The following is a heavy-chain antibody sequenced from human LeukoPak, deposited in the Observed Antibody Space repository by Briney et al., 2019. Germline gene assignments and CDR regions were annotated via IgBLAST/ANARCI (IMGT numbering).Heavy chain of an antibody. CDR2: INPDSGGT. Sequence: ASARVSCKASGYTFNTYGISWVRQAPGQGLEGMGWINPDSGGTNYAQKFQGRVTVTRDTSISTAYMELSRLTSDDTAVYFCARLNIPMGAFDYWGQGTLVTVSS. D-gene: IGHD2-2*02. J-gene: IGHJ4*02. V-gene: IGHV1-2*02. CDR1: GYTFNTYG. CDR3: ARLNIPMGAFDY.